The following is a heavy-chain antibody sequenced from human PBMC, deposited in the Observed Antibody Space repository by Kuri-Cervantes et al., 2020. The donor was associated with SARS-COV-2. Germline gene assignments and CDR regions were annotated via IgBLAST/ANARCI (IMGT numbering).Heavy chain of an antibody. CDR1: GYTFTGYY. V-gene: IGHV1-2*04. Sequence: SVNVSCKASGYTFTGYYMHWVRQAPGQGLEWMGWSNPNSGGTNYAQKFQGWVTMTRDTSISTVYMELSRLTSDDTAVYYCARSTPSRRLVVISQGGAFEIWGQGTMVTVSS. J-gene: IGHJ3*02. CDR3: ARSTPSRRLVVISQGGAFEI. CDR2: SNPNSGGT. D-gene: IGHD3-22*01.